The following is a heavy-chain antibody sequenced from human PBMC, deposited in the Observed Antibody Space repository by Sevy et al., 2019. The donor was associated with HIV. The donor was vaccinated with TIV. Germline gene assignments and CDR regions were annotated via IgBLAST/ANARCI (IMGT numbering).Heavy chain of an antibody. V-gene: IGHV1-69*13. J-gene: IGHJ4*02. D-gene: IGHD3-9*01. CDR3: ARAFPNILIGYYDY. CDR2: IIPLFDTT. CDR1: GDTFSIYG. Sequence: ASVKVSCKASGDTFSIYGISWVRQAPGQGLEWMGGIIPLFDTTNNAQKFHDRVTFTADESTSTAYMELSSLRSEDTAMYYCARAFPNILIGYYDYWGQGTLVTVSS.